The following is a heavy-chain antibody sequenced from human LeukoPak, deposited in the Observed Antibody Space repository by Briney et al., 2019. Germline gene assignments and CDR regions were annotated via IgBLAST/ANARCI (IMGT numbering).Heavy chain of an antibody. J-gene: IGHJ3*02. CDR3: ARDRITIFGVADDAFDI. V-gene: IGHV3-74*01. D-gene: IGHD3-3*01. CDR1: GFTFSSYW. CDR2: INSDGSST. Sequence: GGSLRLFCAASGFTFSSYWMHWVRQAPGKGLVWVSRINSDGSSTSYADSVKGRFTISRDNAKNTLYLQMNSLRAEDTAVYYCARDRITIFGVADDAFDIWGQGTMVTVSS.